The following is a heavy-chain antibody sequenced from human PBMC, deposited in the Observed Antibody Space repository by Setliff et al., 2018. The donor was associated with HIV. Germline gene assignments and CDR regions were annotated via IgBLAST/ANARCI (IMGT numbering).Heavy chain of an antibody. Sequence: LSCAASGFTFSSSAMSWVRQAPGKGLEWVAVVSGSGGGTDYADSVKGRFTISRDNSKNTLYLQMNSLRTEDTAVYYCAKESDNTSGHPDYWGQGTLVTVSS. CDR1: GFTFSSSA. D-gene: IGHD6-19*01. V-gene: IGHV3-23*01. J-gene: IGHJ4*02. CDR2: VSGSGGGT. CDR3: AKESDNTSGHPDY.